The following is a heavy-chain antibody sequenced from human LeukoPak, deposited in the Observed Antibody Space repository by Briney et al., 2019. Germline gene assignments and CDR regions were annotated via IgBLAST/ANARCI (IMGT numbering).Heavy chain of an antibody. V-gene: IGHV1-24*01. CDR2: FDPEDGET. CDR3: ATSGILGIQLYY. CDR1: GYTLTELS. D-gene: IGHD5-18*01. J-gene: IGHJ4*02. Sequence: GASVKVSCKVSGYTLTELSMHWVRQAPGKGLERMGGFDPEDGETIYAQKFQGRVTMTEDTSTDTAYMELSSLRSEDTAVYYCATSGILGIQLYYWGQGTLVTVSS.